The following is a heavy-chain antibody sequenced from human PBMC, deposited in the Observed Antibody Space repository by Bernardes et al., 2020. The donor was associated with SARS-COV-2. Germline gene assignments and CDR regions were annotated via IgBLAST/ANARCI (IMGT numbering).Heavy chain of an antibody. D-gene: IGHD6-19*01. CDR2: ITGYIVNT. V-gene: IGHV1-18*04. CDR3: ARNWGRSGWYPLDH. J-gene: IGHJ4*02. CDR1: GFTFNSYG. Sequence: ASVKVSCKASGFTFNSYGIPWVRQAPGQGLAWMGLITGYIVNTDYAQKLQDRVTMTADTFTNLAYMELRRLTSDDTAVYYCARNWGRSGWYPLDHWGQGTLVTVSS.